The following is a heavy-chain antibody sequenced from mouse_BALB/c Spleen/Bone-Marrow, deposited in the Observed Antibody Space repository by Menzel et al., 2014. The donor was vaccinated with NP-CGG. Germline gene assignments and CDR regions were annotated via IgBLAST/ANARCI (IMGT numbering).Heavy chain of an antibody. Sequence: EVKVVESGGGLVKPGGSLKPSCAASGFTFSGYTMSWVRQTPEKRLEWVATISSGGSYTYYPDSVKGRFTISRDNAKNTLYLQMSSLKSEDTAMYYCTRDGKGNYDYAMDYWGQGTSVTVSS. CDR3: TRDGKGNYDYAMDY. V-gene: IGHV5-6-4*01. CDR1: GFTFSGYT. J-gene: IGHJ4*01. D-gene: IGHD2-1*01. CDR2: ISSGGSYT.